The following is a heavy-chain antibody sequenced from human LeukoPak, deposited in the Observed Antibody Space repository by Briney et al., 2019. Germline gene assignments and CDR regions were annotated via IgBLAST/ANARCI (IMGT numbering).Heavy chain of an antibody. D-gene: IGHD6-19*01. V-gene: IGHV3-9*01. J-gene: IGHJ4*02. CDR1: GFTFDDYA. CDR3: AKDPAVAGTGDY. CDR2: ISWNSGSI. Sequence: GGSLRLSCAASGFTFDDYAMHWVRQAPGKGQEWVSGISWNSGSIGYADSVKGRFTISRDNAKNSLYLQMNSLRAEDTALYYCAKDPAVAGTGDYWGQGTLVTVSS.